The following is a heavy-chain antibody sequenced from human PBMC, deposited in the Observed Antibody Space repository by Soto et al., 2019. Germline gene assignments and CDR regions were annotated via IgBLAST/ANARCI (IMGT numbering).Heavy chain of an antibody. V-gene: IGHV1-24*01. J-gene: IGHJ4*02. CDR1: GYSLSELS. CDR3: ATLPRTIERTPAAIWSFDS. D-gene: IGHD2-2*01. CDR2: LDAEDGET. Sequence: SVKVSCKVSGYSLSELSIHWVRQAPVKGLEWMGGLDAEDGETIYAQKLQGRGTMTEDTSTDTAYMELSSLTSEDTAMYYCATLPRTIERTPAAIWSFDSWGQGTLVTVSS.